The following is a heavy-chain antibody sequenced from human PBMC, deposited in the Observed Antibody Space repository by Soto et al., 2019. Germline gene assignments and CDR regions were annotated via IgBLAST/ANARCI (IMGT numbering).Heavy chain of an antibody. CDR1: GYTFTHYY. CDR3: ATSVNSAMAFGY. J-gene: IGHJ4*02. V-gene: IGHV1-46*01. CDR2: INPNGGIT. Sequence: ASVKVSCKASGYTFTHYYIHWVRQAPGQGLEWMGIINPNGGITTYAQKFRAGFSMTRDTSTSTVYLELSSLRSEDSAVYYCATSVNSAMAFGYWGQGNLVTVSS. D-gene: IGHD5-18*01.